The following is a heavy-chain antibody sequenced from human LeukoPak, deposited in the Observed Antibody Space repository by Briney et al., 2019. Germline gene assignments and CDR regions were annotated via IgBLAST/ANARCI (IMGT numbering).Heavy chain of an antibody. J-gene: IGHJ5*02. CDR2: IIPIFGTA. V-gene: IGHV1-69*13. CDR1: GGTFSSYA. Sequence: SVKVSCKASGGTFSSYAISWVRQAPGQGLEWMGGIIPIFGTANYAQKFQGRVTITADESTSTAYMELSSLRSEDTAVYYCARDIDYGDYNWFDPWGQGTLVTVSS. CDR3: ARDIDYGDYNWFDP. D-gene: IGHD4-17*01.